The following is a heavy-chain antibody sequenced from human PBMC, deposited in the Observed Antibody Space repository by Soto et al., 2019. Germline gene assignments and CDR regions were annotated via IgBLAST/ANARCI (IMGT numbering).Heavy chain of an antibody. Sequence: QVQLVQSGAEVKKPGASVKVSCKASGYTFTSYGISWVRQAPGQGLEWMGWISAYNGNTNDAQKLQGRVTMTTDTSTSTAYMELRSLRSDDTAVYYCERDMMSAKSWYYDFWSGESYGMDVWGQGTTVTVSS. J-gene: IGHJ6*02. CDR1: GYTFTSYG. D-gene: IGHD3-3*01. CDR2: ISAYNGNT. CDR3: ERDMMSAKSWYYDFWSGESYGMDV. V-gene: IGHV1-18*01.